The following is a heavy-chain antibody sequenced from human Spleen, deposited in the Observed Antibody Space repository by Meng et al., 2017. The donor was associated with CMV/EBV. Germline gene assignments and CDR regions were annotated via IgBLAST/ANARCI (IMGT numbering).Heavy chain of an antibody. V-gene: IGHV3-30-3*01. J-gene: IGHJ6*02. CDR1: RFTFSDYA. CDR3: ARVEDTTMVNTYYYYAMDV. CDR2: ISYDGSNK. Sequence: GESLKISCAASRFTFSDYALHWVRQAPGKGLEWVAVISYDGSNKYYADSVKGRFTISRDNSKNTLSLQMNSLRVEDTAVYYCARVEDTTMVNTYYYYAMDVWGQGTTVTVSS. D-gene: IGHD5-18*01.